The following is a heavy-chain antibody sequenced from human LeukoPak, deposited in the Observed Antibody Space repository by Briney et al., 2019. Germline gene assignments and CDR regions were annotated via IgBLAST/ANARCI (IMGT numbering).Heavy chain of an antibody. V-gene: IGHV1-2*02. CDR1: GYTFTGYF. CDR3: ARPYSITWYEWFDP. Sequence: ASVKVSCKVSGYTFTGYFVHWLRQAPGQGLEWVGWVDPNSGDTNYAQKFQGRVTMTTDTSISTAYMELSSLTSDDTAVYYCARPYSITWYEWFDPWGQGTLVTVSS. CDR2: VDPNSGDT. D-gene: IGHD3-3*01. J-gene: IGHJ5*02.